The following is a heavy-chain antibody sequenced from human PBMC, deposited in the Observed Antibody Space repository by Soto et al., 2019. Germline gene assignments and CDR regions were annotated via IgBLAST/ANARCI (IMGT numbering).Heavy chain of an antibody. J-gene: IGHJ6*03. D-gene: IGHD3-16*01. Sequence: GASVKVSCKASGYTFTSYAMHWVRQAPGQRLEWMGWINAGNGNTKYSQKFQGRVTITRDTSASTAYMELSSLRSEDTAVYYCARAKTGGSTPYYYYYYMYVWGKGTTVTVSS. CDR2: INAGNGNT. CDR3: ARAKTGGSTPYYYYYYMYV. CDR1: GYTFTSYA. V-gene: IGHV1-3*01.